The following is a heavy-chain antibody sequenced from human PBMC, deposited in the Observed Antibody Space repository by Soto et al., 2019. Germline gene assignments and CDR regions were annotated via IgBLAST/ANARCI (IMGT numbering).Heavy chain of an antibody. CDR3: AKALRFTFTTGYYMDV. V-gene: IGHV3-23*01. CDR2: ISGSGST. J-gene: IGHJ6*03. D-gene: IGHD3-16*01. Sequence: EVQLLESGGGLVQPGGSLRLSCAASGFTVSSYAMSWVRQAPGKGLEWVSVISGSGSTYSADSVKGRFTISRDSSKNKLYLQMNSLRAEDTAVYYCAKALRFTFTTGYYMDVWGRGTTVTVSS. CDR1: GFTVSSYA.